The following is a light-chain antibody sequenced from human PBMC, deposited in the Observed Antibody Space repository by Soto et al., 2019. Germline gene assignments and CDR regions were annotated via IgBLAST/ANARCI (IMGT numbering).Light chain of an antibody. J-gene: IGKJ1*01. V-gene: IGKV1-5*03. CDR2: KAS. CDR1: QSINNW. CDR3: QQYNSYSWT. Sequence: DIQMTQSPSTLSASVGDRVTITCRASQSINNWLAWYQQKPGKAPKLLIYKASSLESGVPSRFSGSGSGTECTLTISSLQPDDFATYYCQQYNSYSWTFGQGTKVEIK.